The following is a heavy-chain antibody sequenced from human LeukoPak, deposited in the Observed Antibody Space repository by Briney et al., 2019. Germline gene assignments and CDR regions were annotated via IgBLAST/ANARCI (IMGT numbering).Heavy chain of an antibody. CDR1: GGSFSGYC. V-gene: IGHV4-34*01. CDR3: ATVTLNWFDP. D-gene: IGHD4-17*01. CDR2: INHSGST. J-gene: IGHJ5*02. Sequence: PSETLSLTCAVYGGSFSGYCWSWIRQPPGKGLEWIGEINHSGSTNYNPSLKSRVTISVDTSKNQFSLKLSSVTAADTAVYYCATVTLNWFDPWGQGTLVTVSS.